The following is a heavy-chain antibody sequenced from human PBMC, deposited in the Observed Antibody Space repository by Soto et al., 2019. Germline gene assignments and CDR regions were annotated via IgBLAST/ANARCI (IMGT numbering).Heavy chain of an antibody. CDR3: AKGEVRGIIPSYFDY. CDR2: ISNDGSNE. D-gene: IGHD3-10*01. Sequence: GGSLRLSCAGSGFTFRWFGMHWVRQAPGKGLEWVARISNDGSNEYYVDSVQGRFTISRDNSKNTLYLQMDSLRADDTAVYYCAKGEVRGIIPSYFDYWGLGTMVTVSS. J-gene: IGHJ4*02. V-gene: IGHV3-30*18. CDR1: GFTFRWFG.